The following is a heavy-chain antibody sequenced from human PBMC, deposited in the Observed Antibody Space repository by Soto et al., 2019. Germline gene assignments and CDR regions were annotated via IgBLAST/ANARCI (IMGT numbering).Heavy chain of an antibody. D-gene: IGHD6-13*01. J-gene: IGHJ6*03. CDR2: IYYSGST. CDR1: GGSISSYY. CDR3: ARRGIAAAGTGSWNYYHYYYMDV. V-gene: IGHV4-59*08. Sequence: SETLSLTCTVSGGSISSYYWSWIRQPPGKGLEWIGYIYYSGSTNYNPSLKSRVTISVDTSKNQFSLKLSSVTAADTAVYYCARRGIAAAGTGSWNYYHYYYMDVWGKGTTVTVSS.